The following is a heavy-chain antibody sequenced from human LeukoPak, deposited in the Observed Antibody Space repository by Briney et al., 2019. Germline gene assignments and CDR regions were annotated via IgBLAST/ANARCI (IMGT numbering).Heavy chain of an antibody. D-gene: IGHD3-10*01. CDR2: ISSSSIT. CDR1: GFTVSSHY. CDR3: ARGRGAANDAFDI. V-gene: IGHV3-53*04. J-gene: IGHJ3*02. Sequence: PGGSLRPSFEAPGFTVSSHYMSWGRQAPGKGLGWVSVISSSSITSYADSVKGRFTISRHNSKNTLYLQMNSLRADDTAVYYCARGRGAANDAFDIWGQGTMVTVSS.